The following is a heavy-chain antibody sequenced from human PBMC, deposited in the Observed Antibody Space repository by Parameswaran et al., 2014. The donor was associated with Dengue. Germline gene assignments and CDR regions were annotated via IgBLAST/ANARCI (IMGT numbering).Heavy chain of an antibody. Sequence: VRQAPGKGLEWVGRIKSKTAGGTIDYAAPVKGRFTISRDDSKKTAYLEMNSLKTEDTGVYYCLGAFDIWGQGTMVTVSS. CDR2: IKSKTAGGTI. V-gene: IGHV3-15*01. CDR3: LGAFDI. J-gene: IGHJ3*02.